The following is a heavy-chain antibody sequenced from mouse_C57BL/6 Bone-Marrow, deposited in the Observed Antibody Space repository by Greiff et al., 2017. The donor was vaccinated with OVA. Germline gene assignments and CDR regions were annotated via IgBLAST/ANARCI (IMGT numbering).Heavy chain of an antibody. CDR1: GYTFTDYY. V-gene: IGHV1-26*01. CDR2: INPNNGGT. J-gene: IGHJ2*01. Sequence: EVQLQQSGPELVKPGASVKISCKASGYTFTDYYMNWVKQSHGKSLEWIGDINPNNGGTSYNQKFKGKATLTVDKSSSTAYMELRSLTSEDSAVYYCARWAGLDYWGQGTTLTVSS. CDR3: ARWAGLDY.